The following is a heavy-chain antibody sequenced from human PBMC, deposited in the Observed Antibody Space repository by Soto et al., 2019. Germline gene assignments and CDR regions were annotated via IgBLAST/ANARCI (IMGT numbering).Heavy chain of an antibody. V-gene: IGHV1-69*01. Sequence: QVQLVQSGAEVKKPGSSVKVSCKASGGTFSSYAISWVRQAPGQGLEWMGGIIPIFGTANYVQKFQGRVTITAVESTSTAYMELSSLRSEDTAVYYCARERDSGSSWYGWKDYWGQGTLVTVSS. CDR3: ARERDSGSSWYGWKDY. J-gene: IGHJ4*02. D-gene: IGHD6-13*01. CDR1: GGTFSSYA. CDR2: IIPIFGTA.